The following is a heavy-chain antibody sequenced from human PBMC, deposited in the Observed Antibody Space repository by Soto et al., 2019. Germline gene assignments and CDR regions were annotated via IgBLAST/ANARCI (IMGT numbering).Heavy chain of an antibody. CDR2: IIPIFGTA. Sequence: SVKVSCKASGGTFSSYSISWVRQAPGQGLEWMGGIIPIFGTANYAQKFQGRVTITADKSTSTAYMELSSLRSEDTAVYYCARLNRADAFDIWGQGTMVTVSS. CDR3: ARLNRADAFDI. V-gene: IGHV1-69*06. J-gene: IGHJ3*02. CDR1: GGTFSSYS.